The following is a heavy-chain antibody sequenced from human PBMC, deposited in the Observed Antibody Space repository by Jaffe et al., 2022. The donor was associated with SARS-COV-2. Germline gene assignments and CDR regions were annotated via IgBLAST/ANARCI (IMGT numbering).Heavy chain of an antibody. Sequence: QVQLVQSGAEVKKPGASVKVSCKASGYTFSTYYINWVRQAPGQGLEWMGIINPDGGSTSYAQRLQGRVTMTSDTSTNTVYMELSSLRSEDSAVYYCAREDHDSGSGLDVWGKGTTVTVSS. D-gene: IGHD3-10*01. J-gene: IGHJ6*04. CDR1: GYTFSTYY. V-gene: IGHV1-46*04. CDR2: INPDGGST. CDR3: AREDHDSGSGLDV.